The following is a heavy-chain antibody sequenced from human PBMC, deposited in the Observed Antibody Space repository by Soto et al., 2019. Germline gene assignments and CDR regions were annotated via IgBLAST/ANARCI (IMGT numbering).Heavy chain of an antibody. J-gene: IGHJ4*02. V-gene: IGHV3-30*18. Sequence: QVQLVESGGGVVQPGRSLRLSCAASGFTFSSYGMHWVRQAPGKGLEWVAVISYDGSNKYYADSVKGRFTISRDNSKNTLYLQMNSLRAEDTAVYYCAQAEVTVVTPYDFDYWGQGTLVTVSS. CDR1: GFTFSSYG. CDR2: ISYDGSNK. CDR3: AQAEVTVVTPYDFDY. D-gene: IGHD2-21*02.